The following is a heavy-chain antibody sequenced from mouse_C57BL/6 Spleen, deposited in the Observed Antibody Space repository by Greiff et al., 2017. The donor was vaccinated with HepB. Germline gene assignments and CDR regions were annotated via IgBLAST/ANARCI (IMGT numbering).Heavy chain of an antibody. J-gene: IGHJ1*03. Sequence: DVQLQESGPGLVKPSQSLSLTCSVTGYSITSGYYWNWIRQFPGNKLEWMGYISYDGSNNYNPSLKNRISITRDTSKNQFFLKLNSVTTEDTATYYCASELGRGYFDVWGTGTTVTVSS. D-gene: IGHD4-1*01. CDR2: ISYDGSN. CDR3: ASELGRGYFDV. V-gene: IGHV3-6*01. CDR1: GYSITSGYY.